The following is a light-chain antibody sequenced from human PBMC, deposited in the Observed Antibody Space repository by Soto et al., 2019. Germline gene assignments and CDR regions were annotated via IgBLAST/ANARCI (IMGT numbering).Light chain of an antibody. Sequence: QSALTQTASVSGSPGQSITISCTGTSSDVGGYNFVSWYQQHPGKAPKLIIHEVTNRPSGVSTRFSGSKSGNTASLTISGLQAEDEAVYYCSSYVTGNTVVFGGGTKLTVL. CDR3: SSYVTGNTVV. J-gene: IGLJ3*02. CDR2: EVT. V-gene: IGLV2-14*03. CDR1: SSDVGGYNF.